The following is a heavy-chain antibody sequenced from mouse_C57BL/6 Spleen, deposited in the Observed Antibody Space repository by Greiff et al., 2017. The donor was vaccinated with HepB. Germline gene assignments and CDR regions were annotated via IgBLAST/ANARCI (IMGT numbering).Heavy chain of an antibody. CDR3: TINYYGSSPAMDY. CDR1: GYTFTSYW. D-gene: IGHD1-1*01. J-gene: IGHJ4*01. V-gene: IGHV1-5*01. Sequence: DVQLVESGAVLARPGASVKMSCTTSGYTFTSYWMHWVQQRPGQGLEWLGAIYPGNSDTSYNQKFKGKAKLTAATSASPAYMALSSLTKEDSAVYDGTINYYGSSPAMDYWGQGTSVTVSS. CDR2: IYPGNSDT.